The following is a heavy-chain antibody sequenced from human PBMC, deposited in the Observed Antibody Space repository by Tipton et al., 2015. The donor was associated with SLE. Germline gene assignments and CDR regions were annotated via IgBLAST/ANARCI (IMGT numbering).Heavy chain of an antibody. V-gene: IGHV4-39*07. CDR1: GGSISSSNYY. CDR2: IYYTGST. Sequence: TLSLTCTVSGGSISSSNYYWGWIRQPPGKGLEWIGTIYYTGSTYYDPSLQSRVTISVDTSKNEFSLKLTSVTAADTAVYYCARLAQRRFSGDYPYGAFDIWGQGTMVTVSS. J-gene: IGHJ3*02. D-gene: IGHD1-26*01. CDR3: ARLAQRRFSGDYPYGAFDI.